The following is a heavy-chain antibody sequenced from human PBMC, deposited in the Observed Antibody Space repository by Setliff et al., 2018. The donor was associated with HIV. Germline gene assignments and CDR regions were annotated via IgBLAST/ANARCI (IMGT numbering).Heavy chain of an antibody. CDR3: ARDLPYSSGWS. CDR2: IIPIVTIA. Sequence: SVKVSCKASGGSFTSYTFSWVRQAPGQGLEWMGRIIPIVTIANYAQKFQGRVTITTDESTSTAYMELSSLRSEDTAVYYRARDLPYSSGWSWGQGTLVTVSS. D-gene: IGHD6-19*01. J-gene: IGHJ5*02. V-gene: IGHV1-69*16. CDR1: GGSFTSYT.